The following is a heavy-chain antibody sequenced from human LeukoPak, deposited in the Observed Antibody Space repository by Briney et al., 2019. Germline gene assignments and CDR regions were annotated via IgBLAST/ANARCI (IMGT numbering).Heavy chain of an antibody. CDR3: AKDQGVYDYVWGSYRYDYYFDY. Sequence: GGSLRLSCAASGFTVSSSHMTWVRQTPGKGLVWVSVTYSGGNTDYADSVKGRFTISRDNSKNTLYLQMNSLRAEDTAVCYCAKDQGVYDYVWGSYRYDYYFDYWGQGTLVTVSS. CDR2: TYSGGNT. J-gene: IGHJ4*02. D-gene: IGHD3-16*02. V-gene: IGHV3-53*01. CDR1: GFTVSSSH.